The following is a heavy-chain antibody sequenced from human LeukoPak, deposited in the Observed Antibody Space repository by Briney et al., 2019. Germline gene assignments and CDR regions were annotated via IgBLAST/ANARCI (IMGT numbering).Heavy chain of an antibody. D-gene: IGHD5-12*01. J-gene: IGHJ4*02. CDR3: ARVFRYLIVATTYYFDY. Sequence: GGSLRLSCAASGFTVSGNYMSWVRQAPGKGLEWVSVIYSGGTTYYADSVKGRFTISRDNAKNSLYLQMNSLRAEDTAVYYCARVFRYLIVATTYYFDYWGQGTLVTVSS. CDR2: IYSGGTT. CDR1: GFTVSGNY. V-gene: IGHV3-53*01.